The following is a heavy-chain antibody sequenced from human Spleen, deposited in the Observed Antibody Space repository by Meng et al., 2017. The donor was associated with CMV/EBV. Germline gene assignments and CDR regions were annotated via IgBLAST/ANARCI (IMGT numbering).Heavy chain of an antibody. CDR1: TFIAYA. Sequence: TFIAYAVRWARQAPGQGLEWMVGFIPAFGTPEYAQNFEGRVTILTDESTSTADMELRSLRSEDTAVYFCARGPKVTVGGVIIWPLEHWGQGTLVTVSS. V-gene: IGHV1-69*05. D-gene: IGHD3-16*02. CDR2: FIPAFGTP. CDR3: ARGPKVTVGGVIIWPLEH. J-gene: IGHJ1*01.